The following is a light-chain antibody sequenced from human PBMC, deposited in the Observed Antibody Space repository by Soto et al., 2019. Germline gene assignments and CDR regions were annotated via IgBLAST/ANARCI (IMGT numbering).Light chain of an antibody. V-gene: IGKV3-20*01. CDR3: QQFGVSPT. J-gene: IGKJ4*01. CDR1: QTITPTF. CDR2: GAS. Sequence: ETVLTQSPGPLSLSPGERATLSCSASQTITPTFLAWYQQKPGQAPRLLIYGASSKATDIPDRVSGSGSGTDFNLTISKLEPEDFAVYYCQQFGVSPTFGGGTKVEIK.